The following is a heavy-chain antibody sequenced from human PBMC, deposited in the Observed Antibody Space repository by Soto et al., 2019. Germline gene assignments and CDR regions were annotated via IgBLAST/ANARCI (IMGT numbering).Heavy chain of an antibody. CDR2: INSAGSII. CDR1: GFTPSRLS. J-gene: IGHJ3*02. D-gene: IGHD3-9*01. Sequence: EVQLVQSGGALAQPGGSLRLSCAASGFTPSRLSMNWVRQAPGKGLEWISYINSAGSIIYYADSVKGRFTISRDNAKNSLYRQMNSLRAEDTAVYYCATWTDFGWLDNPIHALDIWGQGTRVTVSS. CDR3: ATWTDFGWLDNPIHALDI. V-gene: IGHV3-48*01.